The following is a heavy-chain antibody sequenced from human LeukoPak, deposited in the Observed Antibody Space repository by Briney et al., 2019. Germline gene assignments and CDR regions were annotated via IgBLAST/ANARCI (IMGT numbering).Heavy chain of an antibody. CDR1: GDGISSNSAA. Sequence: SQTLSLTCAISGDGISSNSAAWNWIRYSPSRGLESLGRTYYRSKWYTDYAVSVKSRITVNPDTSKNQFSLQLNSVTPEDTAVYYCARFNYNGNGDYWGQGTLVTVSS. V-gene: IGHV6-1*01. CDR3: ARFNYNGNGDY. J-gene: IGHJ4*02. CDR2: TYYRSKWYT. D-gene: IGHD4-23*01.